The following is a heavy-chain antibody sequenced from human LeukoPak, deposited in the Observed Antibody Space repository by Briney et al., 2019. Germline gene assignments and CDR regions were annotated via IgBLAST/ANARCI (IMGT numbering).Heavy chain of an antibody. CDR3: ARSFNPGYGDSL. V-gene: IGHV3-21*01. Sequence: PGGSLRLSCAASGFTFSSYSMNWVRQAPGKGLEWVSSISSSSSYIYYADSVKGRFTISRDNAKNSLHLQMNSLRAEDTAVYYCARSFNPGYGDSLWGQGTLVTVSS. CDR2: ISSSSSYI. D-gene: IGHD4-17*01. CDR1: GFTFSSYS. J-gene: IGHJ4*02.